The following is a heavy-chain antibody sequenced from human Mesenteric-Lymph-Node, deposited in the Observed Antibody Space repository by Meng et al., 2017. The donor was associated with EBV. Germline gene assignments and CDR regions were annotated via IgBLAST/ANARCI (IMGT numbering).Heavy chain of an antibody. CDR1: GNTCSTVA. V-gene: IGHV1-3*01. CDR2: INAANGNT. CDR3: TAYYYGSGSFSSYFED. D-gene: IGHD3-10*01. J-gene: IGHJ4*02. Sequence: QLAANVKKPGASVRVSCKASGNTCSTVAIHWGRQGPGQSLEWMGWINAANGNTKFSQNFLGRITITRDTSASTAYMELSSLTSEDTAVYYCTAYYYGSGSFSSYFEDWGQGTLVTVSS.